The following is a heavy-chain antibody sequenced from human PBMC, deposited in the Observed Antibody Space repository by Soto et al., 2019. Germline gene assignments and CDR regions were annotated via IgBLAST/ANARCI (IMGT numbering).Heavy chain of an antibody. V-gene: IGHV5-51*01. CDR3: ARSPRSSPYFDY. CDR2: IYPGDYET. CDR1: GYTFSNFW. J-gene: IGHJ4*02. D-gene: IGHD6-13*01. Sequence: ESLKISCQCSGYTFSNFWIAWVRQLPGKGLEWMGIIYPGDYETRYSPSFHGKVTISADRSIGTAYLQWSSLEASDSAFYFCARSPRSSPYFDYWGQGTLVTVSS.